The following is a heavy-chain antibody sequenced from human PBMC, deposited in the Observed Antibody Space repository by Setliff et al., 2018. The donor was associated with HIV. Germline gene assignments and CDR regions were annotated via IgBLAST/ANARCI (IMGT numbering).Heavy chain of an antibody. Sequence: GGSLRLSCAASGLIFSSYEMNWVRQAPGKGLEWVSFIGGHGSIIHYADSVKGRFTISRDNAKNSVYLQMHSLRVEDTAVYYCAKDRGSGYYSPSDYWGQGTLVTVSS. V-gene: IGHV3-48*03. D-gene: IGHD3-22*01. CDR2: IGGHGSII. J-gene: IGHJ4*02. CDR1: GLIFSSYE. CDR3: AKDRGSGYYSPSDY.